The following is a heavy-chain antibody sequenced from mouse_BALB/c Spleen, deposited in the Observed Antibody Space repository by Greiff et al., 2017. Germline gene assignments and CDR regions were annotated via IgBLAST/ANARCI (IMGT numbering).Heavy chain of an antibody. V-gene: IGHV3-6*02. CDR2: ISYDGSN. Sequence: DVKLQESGPGLVKPSQSLSLTCSVTGYSITSGYYWNWIRQFPGNKLEWMGYISYDGSNNYNPSLKNRISITRDTSKNQFFLKLNSVTTEDTATYYCARRGPYYYGSSLYFDVWGAGTTVTVSS. CDR3: ARRGPYYYGSSLYFDV. J-gene: IGHJ1*01. D-gene: IGHD1-1*01. CDR1: GYSITSGYY.